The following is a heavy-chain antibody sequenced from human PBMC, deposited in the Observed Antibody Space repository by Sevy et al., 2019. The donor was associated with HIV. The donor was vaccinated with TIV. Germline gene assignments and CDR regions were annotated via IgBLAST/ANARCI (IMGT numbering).Heavy chain of an antibody. CDR2: IWYDGSNK. Sequence: GGSLRLSCAASGFNLRNYGMHWVRQAPGKGLEWVAVIWYDGSNKYYGDSVKGRFTISRDNSKNTVSLQMSSLRAEDTAIYYCAKLPSTVMFREKGYWGQGTRVTVSS. CDR1: GFNLRNYG. D-gene: IGHD3-10*01. J-gene: IGHJ4*02. CDR3: AKLPSTVMFREKGY. V-gene: IGHV3-33*06.